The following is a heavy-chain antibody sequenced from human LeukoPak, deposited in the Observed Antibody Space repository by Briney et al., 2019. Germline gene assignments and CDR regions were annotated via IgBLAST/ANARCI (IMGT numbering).Heavy chain of an antibody. Sequence: GESLRLSCAASGFTFSSYSMNWVRQAPGRGLEWVSSISSSSSYIYYADSVKGRFTISRDNAKNSLYLQMNSLRAEDTAVYYCARGVGFGDPFDYWGQRTLVTVSS. V-gene: IGHV3-21*01. D-gene: IGHD3-10*01. J-gene: IGHJ4*02. CDR3: ARGVGFGDPFDY. CDR2: ISSSSSYI. CDR1: GFTFSSYS.